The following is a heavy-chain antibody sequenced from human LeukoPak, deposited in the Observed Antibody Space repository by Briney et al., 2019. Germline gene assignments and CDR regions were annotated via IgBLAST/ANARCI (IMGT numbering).Heavy chain of an antibody. V-gene: IGHV3-23*01. CDR3: AKETAYCGGGCYSRHDS. D-gene: IGHD2-21*02. CDR1: GFTFSSYG. Sequence: GGSLRLSCAASGFTFSSYGMSWVRQAPGKGLEWVSVISGSGAITKYADSVKGRFTISRDNSKNTLYLQMNNLRAEDTAVYYCAKETAYCGGGCYSRHDSWGQGALVTVSS. CDR2: ISGSGAIT. J-gene: IGHJ4*02.